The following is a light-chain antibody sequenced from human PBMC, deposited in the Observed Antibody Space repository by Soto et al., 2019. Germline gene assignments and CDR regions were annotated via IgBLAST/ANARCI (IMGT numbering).Light chain of an antibody. J-gene: IGKJ4*01. Sequence: DIKMTQSPSILSASVGDRVTITCRASQNIRSWLAWYQQKPGKAPELLIYSASGLESGVPSRFSGSGFGTEFTLTISSVQPDDFATYYCQEYNGNSGLTFGGGTKVEIK. V-gene: IGKV1-5*03. CDR1: QNIRSW. CDR3: QEYNGNSGLT. CDR2: SAS.